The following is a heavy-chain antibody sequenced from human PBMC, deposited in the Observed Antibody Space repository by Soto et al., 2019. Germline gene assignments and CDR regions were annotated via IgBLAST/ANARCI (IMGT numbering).Heavy chain of an antibody. CDR2: INAGNGNT. CDR3: ARAVAVAADFDY. D-gene: IGHD6-19*01. V-gene: IGHV1-3*01. J-gene: IGHJ4*02. Sequence: EASVKVSCKASGYTFTGYYMHWVRQAPGQRLEWMGWINAGNGNTKYSQKFQGRVTITRDTSASTAYMELSSLRSEDTAVYYCARAVAVAADFDYWGQGTLVTVSS. CDR1: GYTFTGYY.